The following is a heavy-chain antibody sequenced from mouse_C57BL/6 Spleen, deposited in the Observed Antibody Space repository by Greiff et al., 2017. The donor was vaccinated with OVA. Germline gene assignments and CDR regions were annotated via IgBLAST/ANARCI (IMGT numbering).Heavy chain of an antibody. CDR2: IYPGSGST. CDR1: GYTFTSYW. J-gene: IGHJ3*01. V-gene: IGHV1-55*01. D-gene: IGHD1-1*01. Sequence: QVQLQQPGAELVKPGASVKMSCKASGYTFTSYWITWVKQRPGQGLEWIGDIYPGSGSTNYNEKFKSKATLTVDTSSSTAYMQLSSLISEDSAVYYCARKGVYYGSSYEVAYWGQGTLVTVSA. CDR3: ARKGVYYGSSYEVAY.